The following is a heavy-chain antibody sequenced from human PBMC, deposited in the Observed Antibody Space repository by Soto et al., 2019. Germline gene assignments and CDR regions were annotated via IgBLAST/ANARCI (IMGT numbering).Heavy chain of an antibody. Sequence: GASVKVSCKASGFTFTRYGNSWVRPAPGQGLEWMGWISAYNGNTNYAQKLQGRVTMTTDTSTSTAYMELRSLRSDDTAVYYCARDRDSSFSRGAFDYWGRGTLVTVSS. CDR3: ARDRDSSFSRGAFDY. V-gene: IGHV1-18*01. D-gene: IGHD6-13*01. CDR2: ISAYNGNT. J-gene: IGHJ4*02. CDR1: GFTFTRYG.